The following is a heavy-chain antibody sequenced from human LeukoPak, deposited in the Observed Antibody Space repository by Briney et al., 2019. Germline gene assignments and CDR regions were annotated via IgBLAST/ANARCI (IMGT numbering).Heavy chain of an antibody. V-gene: IGHV3-74*01. J-gene: IGHJ4*02. D-gene: IGHD1-26*01. CDR3: ARSSGSYYGY. CDR2: INSDGSIT. CDR1: GFTLSSYR. Sequence: GGSLRLSCAASGFTLSSYRMHWVRQAPGKGLVWVSRINSDGSITSYADSVKGRFTISRDNAKNTLYLQMNSLRAEDTAVYYCARSSGSYYGYWGQGTLVTVSS.